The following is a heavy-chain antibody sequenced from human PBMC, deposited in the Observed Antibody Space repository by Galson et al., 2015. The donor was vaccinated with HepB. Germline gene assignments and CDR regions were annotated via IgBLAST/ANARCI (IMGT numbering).Heavy chain of an antibody. CDR2: ISAYNGNT. V-gene: IGHV1-18*01. J-gene: IGHJ6*03. CDR1: GYTFTSYG. D-gene: IGHD2-21*01. CDR3: ARATSNIRIPYYYYMDV. Sequence: SVKVSCKASGYTFTSYGISWVRQAPGQGLEWMGWISAYNGNTNYAQKLQGRVTMTTDTSTSTAYMELRSLRSDDTAVYYCARATSNIRIPYYYYMDVWGKGTTVTVSS.